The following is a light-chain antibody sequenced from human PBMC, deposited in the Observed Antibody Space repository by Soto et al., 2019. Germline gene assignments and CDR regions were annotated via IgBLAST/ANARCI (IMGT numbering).Light chain of an antibody. J-gene: IGKJ5*01. Sequence: EIVLTQSPGTLSLSPGERATLSCRASQSISSSYLAWYQQQPGQAPRLLIYGSSTRATGIPDRFSGGGSGTDFTLTISRLEPEDFTFYYCQHYGSSPPITFGQGTRLEIK. V-gene: IGKV3-20*01. CDR3: QHYGSSPPIT. CDR2: GSS. CDR1: QSISSSY.